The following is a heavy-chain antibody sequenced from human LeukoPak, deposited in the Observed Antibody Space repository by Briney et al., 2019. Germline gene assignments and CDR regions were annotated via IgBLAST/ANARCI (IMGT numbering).Heavy chain of an antibody. CDR3: ARRYCGGDCYFDY. D-gene: IGHD2-21*01. Sequence: GGSLRLSCAASGFTFSNYAMSWVRQAPGKGLEWVANIKQDGSEKYYVDSVKGRFTISRDNAKNSLYLQMNSPRAEDTAVYYCARRYCGGDCYFDYWGQGTLVAVSS. J-gene: IGHJ4*02. CDR1: GFTFSNYA. CDR2: IKQDGSEK. V-gene: IGHV3-7*01.